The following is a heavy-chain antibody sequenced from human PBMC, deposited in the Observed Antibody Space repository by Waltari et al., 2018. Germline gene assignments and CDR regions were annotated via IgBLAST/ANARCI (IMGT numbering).Heavy chain of an antibody. CDR3: ATRFGEFWSGDFFDY. Sequence: EVQLVESGGGLVKPGGSLRLSCAASGFTFSNAWMSWGRQAPGEGLAWFGRIKSKTDGGTTDYAAPVKGRVTISRDESENTLDLQMNSLKTEDTAVYYCATRFGEFWSGDFFDYGGQGTLVTVSS. CDR1: GFTFSNAW. V-gene: IGHV3-15*01. J-gene: IGHJ4*02. CDR2: IKSKTDGGTT. D-gene: IGHD3-3*01.